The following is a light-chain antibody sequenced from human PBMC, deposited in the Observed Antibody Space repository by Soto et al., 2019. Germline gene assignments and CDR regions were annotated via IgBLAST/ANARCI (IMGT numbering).Light chain of an antibody. CDR2: RNN. J-gene: IGLJ2*01. Sequence: QAVVTQPPSASGTPGQRVTISCSGSSSNIGSNFIYWYQQLPGTAPKLLIYRNNERPSGVPDRFSGSKSGTSASLAISGLRSEDEADYHCAAWDDSLSGVVFGGGTKLTGL. CDR1: SSNIGSNF. CDR3: AAWDDSLSGVV. V-gene: IGLV1-47*01.